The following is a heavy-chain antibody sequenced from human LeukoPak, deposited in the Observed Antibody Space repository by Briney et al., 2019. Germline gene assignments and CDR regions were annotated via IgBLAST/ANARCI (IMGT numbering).Heavy chain of an antibody. CDR3: ARPPYPTIFGVVIPWFDP. V-gene: IGHV1-46*01. CDR1: GYTFTSYY. CDR2: INPSGGST. J-gene: IGHJ5*02. Sequence: VASVKVSCKASGYTFTSYYMHWVRQAPGQGLEWMGIINPSGGSTSYAQKFQGRVTMTRDTSTSTVYMELSSLRSEDTAVYYCARPPYPTIFGVVIPWFDPWGQGTLVTVSS. D-gene: IGHD3-3*01.